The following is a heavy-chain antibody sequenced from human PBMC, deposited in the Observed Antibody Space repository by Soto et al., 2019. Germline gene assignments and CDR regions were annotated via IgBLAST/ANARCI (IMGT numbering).Heavy chain of an antibody. J-gene: IGHJ4*02. CDR3: ARNVWFGELFFDY. Sequence: SETLSLTSAVYGGSFSGYYWSWIRQPPGKGLEWIGEINHSGSTNYNPSLKSRVTISVDTSKNQFSLKLSSVTAADTAVYYCARNVWFGELFFDYWGQGTLVTVSS. V-gene: IGHV4-34*01. CDR2: INHSGST. D-gene: IGHD3-10*01. CDR1: GGSFSGYY.